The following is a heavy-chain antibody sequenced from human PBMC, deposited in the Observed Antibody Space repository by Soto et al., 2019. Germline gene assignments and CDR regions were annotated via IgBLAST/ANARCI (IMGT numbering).Heavy chain of an antibody. CDR3: ARENYYGSGSRSGYYGMDV. J-gene: IGHJ6*02. CDR1: GGTFSSYA. V-gene: IGHV1-69*01. CDR2: IIPIFGTA. Sequence: QVQLVQSGDEVKKPGSSVKVSCKASGGTFSSYAISWVRQAPGQGLEWMGGIIPIFGTANYAQKFQGRVTITADESTSTAYMELSSLRSEDTAVYYCARENYYGSGSRSGYYGMDVWGQGTTITVSS. D-gene: IGHD3-10*01.